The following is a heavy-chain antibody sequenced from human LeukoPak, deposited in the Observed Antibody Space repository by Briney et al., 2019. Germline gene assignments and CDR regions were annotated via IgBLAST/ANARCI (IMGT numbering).Heavy chain of an antibody. CDR2: ISAYTGNT. J-gene: IGHJ5*02. D-gene: IGHD2-2*01. Sequence: ASVKVSCKASGYTFTSYGISWVRQAPGQGLEWMGWISAYTGNTNYAQKLQGRVTMTTDTSTSTAYMELGSLRSDDTAVYYCARVLPPDIVIVPAAEGWFDPWGQGTLVTVSS. CDR3: ARVLPPDIVIVPAAEGWFDP. CDR1: GYTFTSYG. V-gene: IGHV1-18*01.